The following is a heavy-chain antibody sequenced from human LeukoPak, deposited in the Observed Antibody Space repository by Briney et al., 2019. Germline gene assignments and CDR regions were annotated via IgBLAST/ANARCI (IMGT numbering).Heavy chain of an antibody. Sequence: PGGSLRLSCAASGFTFDDYGMSWVRQAPGKGLEWVSGNWNGDSTGYADSVKGRFTISRDNAKNSLYLQMHNLRAEDTAVYYWAKARVAGAPGNGYSVLGGRGPLVIVP. D-gene: IGHD1-1*01. CDR3: AKARVAGAPGNGYSVL. CDR2: NWNGDST. J-gene: IGHJ2*01. CDR1: GFTFDDYG. V-gene: IGHV3-20*04.